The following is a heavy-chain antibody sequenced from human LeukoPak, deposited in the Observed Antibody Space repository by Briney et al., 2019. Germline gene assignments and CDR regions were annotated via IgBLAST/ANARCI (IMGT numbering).Heavy chain of an antibody. CDR1: GFTFSGYG. CDR3: AKDRVLRYFDWLFDLDY. J-gene: IGHJ4*02. CDR2: IRYDGSNK. D-gene: IGHD3-9*01. Sequence: GGSLRLSCAASGFTFSGYGMHWVRQAPGKGLEWVAFIRYDGSNKYYADSVKGRFTISRDNSTNTLYLQMNSLRAEDTAVYYCAKDRVLRYFDWLFDLDYWGQGTLVTVSS. V-gene: IGHV3-30*02.